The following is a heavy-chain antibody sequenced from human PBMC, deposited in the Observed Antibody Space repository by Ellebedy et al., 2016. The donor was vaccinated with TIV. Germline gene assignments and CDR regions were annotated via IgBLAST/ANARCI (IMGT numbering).Heavy chain of an antibody. CDR1: GYTFTGYY. Sequence: ASVKVSCXASGYTFTGYYMHWVRQAPGQGLEWMGWINPNSGGTNYAQKFQGRVTMTRDTSISTAYMELSRLRSDDTAVYYCARASAVAAPLPDPWGQGTLVTVSS. CDR2: INPNSGGT. CDR3: ARASAVAAPLPDP. D-gene: IGHD6-19*01. J-gene: IGHJ5*02. V-gene: IGHV1-2*02.